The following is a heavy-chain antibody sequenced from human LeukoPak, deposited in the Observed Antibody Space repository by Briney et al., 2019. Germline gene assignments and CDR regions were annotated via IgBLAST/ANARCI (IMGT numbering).Heavy chain of an antibody. J-gene: IGHJ6*02. CDR1: GGSISSSSYY. Sequence: SETLSLTCTVSGGSISSSSYYWGWIRQPPGKGLEWIGSIYYSGSTYYNPSLKSRVTISVDTSKNQFSLKLSSVTAADTAVYYCARQGYSSSWYRGLFGNQYGMDVWGQGTTVTVSS. CDR2: IYYSGST. V-gene: IGHV4-39*01. D-gene: IGHD6-13*01. CDR3: ARQGYSSSWYRGLFGNQYGMDV.